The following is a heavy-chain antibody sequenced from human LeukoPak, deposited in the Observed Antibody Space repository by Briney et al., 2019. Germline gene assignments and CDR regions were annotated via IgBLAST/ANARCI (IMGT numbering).Heavy chain of an antibody. D-gene: IGHD6-13*01. Sequence: GGSLRLSCAASGFTFSSYAMSWVRQAPGKGLEWVSAISGSGGSTYYADSVKGRFTISRDNSKNTLYLQMNSLRAEDTAVYYCAKSHGRGGRSSWYEHFQHWGQGTLVTVSS. CDR3: AKSHGRGGRSSWYEHFQH. CDR1: GFTFSSYA. V-gene: IGHV3-23*01. J-gene: IGHJ1*01. CDR2: ISGSGGST.